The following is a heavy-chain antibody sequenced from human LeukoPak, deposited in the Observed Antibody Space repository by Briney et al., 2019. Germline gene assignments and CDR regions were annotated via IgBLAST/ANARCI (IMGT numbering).Heavy chain of an antibody. D-gene: IGHD3-22*01. J-gene: IGHJ4*02. Sequence: GGSLRLSCAASGFTFSSYTMNWVRQAPGKGLEWVSYISSGNSNIYYADSVKGRFTISRDNAKNSLYLQMNSLRAEDTAVYYCARGLYQYYYDSSGPLRGYFDYWGQGTLVTVSS. CDR3: ARGLYQYYYDSSGPLRGYFDY. CDR2: ISSGNSNI. CDR1: GFTFSSYT. V-gene: IGHV3-48*01.